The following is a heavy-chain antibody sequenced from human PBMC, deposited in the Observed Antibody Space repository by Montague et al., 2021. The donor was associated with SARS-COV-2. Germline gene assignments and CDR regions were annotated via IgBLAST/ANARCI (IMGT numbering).Heavy chain of an antibody. Sequence: SETLSLTCTVSGDSINSSYWSWIRQPPGKGLEWIGYIYYRGSTNYNPSLETRVTISVDPSKNQFSLKLSSVTAADTAVYYCASPAYYYGSSGSDAFDIWGQGTMVTVSS. V-gene: IGHV4-59*01. CDR3: ASPAYYYGSSGSDAFDI. CDR2: IYYRGST. CDR1: GDSINSSY. D-gene: IGHD3-22*01. J-gene: IGHJ3*02.